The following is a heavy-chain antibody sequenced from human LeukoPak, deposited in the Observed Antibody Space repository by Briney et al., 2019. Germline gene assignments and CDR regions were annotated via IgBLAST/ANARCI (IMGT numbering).Heavy chain of an antibody. CDR2: ISYDGSNK. J-gene: IGHJ4*02. D-gene: IGHD5-12*01. V-gene: IGHV3-30*18. CDR1: GFTFSSYG. Sequence: GGSLRLSCAASGFTFSSYGMHWVRQAPGKGLEWVAVISYDGSNKYYADSVKGRFTISRDNSKNTVYLQMNSLRAEDTAVYYCAKDGAWLRFDDWGQGILVTVSS. CDR3: AKDGAWLRFDD.